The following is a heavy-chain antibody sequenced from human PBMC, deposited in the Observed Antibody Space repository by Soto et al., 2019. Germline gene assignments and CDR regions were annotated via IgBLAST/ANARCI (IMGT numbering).Heavy chain of an antibody. Sequence: PGGSLRLSCAVSGFTFRTYALHWVRQAPGKGLEWVAVISYDGSNKYYADSVRGRFTISRDNSKNTLHLQMNSLRGEDTAVYYCTRTSHLEYNILTGYLSSRDRMDVWGQGTTVTVSS. CDR2: ISYDGSNK. CDR1: GFTFRTYA. D-gene: IGHD3-9*01. J-gene: IGHJ6*02. CDR3: TRTSHLEYNILTGYLSSRDRMDV. V-gene: IGHV3-30*04.